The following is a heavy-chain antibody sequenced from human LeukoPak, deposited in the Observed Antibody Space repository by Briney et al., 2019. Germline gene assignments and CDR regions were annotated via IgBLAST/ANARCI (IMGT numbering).Heavy chain of an antibody. V-gene: IGHV3-30*02. Sequence: GGSLRLSCAASGFTLSSYGMHWVRQAPGKGLEWVAFIRYDGSNKYYADSVKGRLTISRDNSKNTLYLQMNSLRAEDTAVYYCAKGYYYYFDYWGQGTLVTVSS. CDR3: AKGYYYYFDY. J-gene: IGHJ4*02. D-gene: IGHD3-10*01. CDR1: GFTLSSYG. CDR2: IRYDGSNK.